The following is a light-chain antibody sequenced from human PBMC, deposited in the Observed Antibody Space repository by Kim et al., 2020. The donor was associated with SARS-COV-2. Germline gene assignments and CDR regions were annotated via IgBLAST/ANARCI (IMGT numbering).Light chain of an antibody. Sequence: PGQTASITCSGDKLGDKYACWYQQKPGQCPVLVIYQDSKRPSGIPERFSGSNSGNTATLTISGTQAMDEADYYCQAWDSSTANYVFGTGTKVTVL. V-gene: IGLV3-1*01. CDR1: KLGDKY. J-gene: IGLJ1*01. CDR2: QDS. CDR3: QAWDSSTANYV.